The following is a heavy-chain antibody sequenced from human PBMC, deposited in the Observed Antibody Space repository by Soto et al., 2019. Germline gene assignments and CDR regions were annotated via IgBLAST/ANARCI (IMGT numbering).Heavy chain of an antibody. V-gene: IGHV1-8*01. J-gene: IGHJ3*02. CDR3: ATTYYYGSGSKLDAFDI. D-gene: IGHD3-10*01. CDR1: GYTFTSYD. CDR2: MNPNSGNT. Sequence: ASVKVSCKASGYTFTSYDINWVRQATGQGLEWMGWMNPNSGNTGYAQKFQGRVTMTRNTSISTAYMELSSLRSEDTAVYYCATTYYYGSGSKLDAFDIWGQGTMVTVSS.